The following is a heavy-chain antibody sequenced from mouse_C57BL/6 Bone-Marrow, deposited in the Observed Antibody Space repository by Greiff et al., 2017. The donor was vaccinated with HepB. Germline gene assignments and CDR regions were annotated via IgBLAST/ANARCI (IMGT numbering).Heavy chain of an antibody. Sequence: EVKLMESGGGLVKPGGSLKLSCAASGFTFSDYGMHWVRQAPEKGLEWVAYISSGSSTIYYADTVKGRFTISRDNAKNTLFLQMTSLRSEDTAMYYCARPEYYGYFDYWGQGTTLTVSS. CDR3: ARPEYYGYFDY. J-gene: IGHJ2*01. CDR2: ISSGSSTI. D-gene: IGHD1-1*01. V-gene: IGHV5-17*01. CDR1: GFTFSDYG.